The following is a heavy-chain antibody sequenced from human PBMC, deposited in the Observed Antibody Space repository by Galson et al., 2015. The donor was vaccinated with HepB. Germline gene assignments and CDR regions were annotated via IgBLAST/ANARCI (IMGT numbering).Heavy chain of an antibody. CDR1: GFTFSSYA. V-gene: IGHV3-64*01. D-gene: IGHD3-22*01. CDR2: ISSNGGST. Sequence: SLRLSCAASGFTFSSYAMHWVRQAPGKGLEYVSAISSNGGSTYYANSVKGRFTISRDNSKNTLYLQMGSLRAEDMAVYYCARCYGGYDSSGYCDDAFDIWGQGTMVTVSS. CDR3: ARCYGGYDSSGYCDDAFDI. J-gene: IGHJ3*02.